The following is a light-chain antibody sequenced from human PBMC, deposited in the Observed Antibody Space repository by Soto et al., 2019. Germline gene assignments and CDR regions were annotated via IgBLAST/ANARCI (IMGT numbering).Light chain of an antibody. Sequence: QSALTQPPSVSGSPGQSVTISCTGTSSDVGSYNRVSWYQQSPGTAPKLMIYEVSNRPSGVSDRFSGSKSGTSASLAITGLQAEDEADYYCQSYDSSLSAVVFGGGTQLTVL. CDR3: QSYDSSLSAVV. J-gene: IGLJ2*01. CDR2: EVS. V-gene: IGLV2-18*02. CDR1: SSDVGSYNR.